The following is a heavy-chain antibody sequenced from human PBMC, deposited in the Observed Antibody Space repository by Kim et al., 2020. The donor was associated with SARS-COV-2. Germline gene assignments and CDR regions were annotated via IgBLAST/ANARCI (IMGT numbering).Heavy chain of an antibody. Sequence: KYYADSVKGRFTISRDNSKTTLYRKMSSLRAEDRAVYYCARVLSSYYGMDVWGQGTTVTVSS. CDR2: K. CDR3: ARVLSSYYGMDV. J-gene: IGHJ6*02. V-gene: IGHV3-33*01.